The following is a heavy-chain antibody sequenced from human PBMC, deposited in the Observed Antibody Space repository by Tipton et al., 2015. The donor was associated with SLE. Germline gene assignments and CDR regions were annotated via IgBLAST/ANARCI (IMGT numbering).Heavy chain of an antibody. CDR2: ISGASTHL. CDR1: GFSFTHYN. D-gene: IGHD1-1*01. CDR3: GREDKATTMWVDS. Sequence: SLRLSCAVSGFSFTHYNLNWVRQAPGKGLEWVSSISGASTHLYYADSVKGRFTISRDNAENSLYPQMNSLRVEDTGVYYCGREDKATTMWVDSWGQGTLVTVSS. J-gene: IGHJ5*01. V-gene: IGHV3-21*03.